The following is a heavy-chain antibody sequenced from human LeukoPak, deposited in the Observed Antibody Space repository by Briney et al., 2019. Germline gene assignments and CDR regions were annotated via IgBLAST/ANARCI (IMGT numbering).Heavy chain of an antibody. CDR1: GGSITSYY. J-gene: IGHJ5*02. Sequence: SETLSLTCTVSGGSITSYYWSWIRQPPGKGLEWIGFIYYSWYTNYNPSLRSRVTISLDTSKTQFSLQLSSVTAADTAVYYCARDLGFCSSTSCYPWFDPWGQGTLVTVSS. CDR3: ARDLGFCSSTSCYPWFDP. V-gene: IGHV4-59*01. D-gene: IGHD2-2*01. CDR2: IYYSWYT.